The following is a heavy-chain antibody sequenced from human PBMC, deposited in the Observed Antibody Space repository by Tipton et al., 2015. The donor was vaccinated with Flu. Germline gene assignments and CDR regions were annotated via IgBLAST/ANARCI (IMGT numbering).Heavy chain of an antibody. CDR1: GSYV. V-gene: IGHV3-23*04. Sequence: QLVQSGGGVVRPGGSLRLPCPTSGSYVMHWVRQAPGKGLEWVSAISGSGGNTYYADSVKGRFTISRDNSKNTLYLQMNSLRVEDTAVYYCARGQGANPWGQGTLVTVSS. J-gene: IGHJ5*02. CDR3: ARGQGANP. CDR2: ISGSGGNT.